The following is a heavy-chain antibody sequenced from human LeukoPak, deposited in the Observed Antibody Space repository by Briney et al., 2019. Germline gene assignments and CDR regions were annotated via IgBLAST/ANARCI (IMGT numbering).Heavy chain of an antibody. J-gene: IGHJ4*02. CDR3: ARMGDDYVWGSYRRYFDY. V-gene: IGHV1-18*01. Sequence: AAVKVSCKASGYTFTSYGISWVRQAPGQGLEWMGWISPYNGNTKYAQKLQGRVTMTTDTSTSTAYMELRSLRSDDRAVYYCARMGDDYVWGSYRRYFDYWGQGTLVTVSS. CDR2: ISPYNGNT. CDR1: GYTFTSYG. D-gene: IGHD3-16*02.